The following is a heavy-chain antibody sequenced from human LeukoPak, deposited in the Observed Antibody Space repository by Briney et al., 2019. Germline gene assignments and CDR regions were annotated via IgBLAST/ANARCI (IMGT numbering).Heavy chain of an antibody. CDR2: ISYDGSNK. CDR1: GFTFSSYA. Sequence: PGGSLRLSCAASGFTFSSYAMHWVRQAPGKGLEWVAVISYDGSNKYYADSVKGRFTISRDNSKNTLYLQMNSLRAEDTAVYYCARVGPDYGDLYNWFDPWGQGTPVTVSS. V-gene: IGHV3-30*04. CDR3: ARVGPDYGDLYNWFDP. J-gene: IGHJ5*02. D-gene: IGHD4-17*01.